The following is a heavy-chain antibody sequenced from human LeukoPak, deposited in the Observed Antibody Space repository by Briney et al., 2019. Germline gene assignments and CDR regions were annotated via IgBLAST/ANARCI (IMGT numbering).Heavy chain of an antibody. CDR3: ARDTKYRPRYCSGGSCLGDAFDI. CDR2: ISSISSYI. V-gene: IGHV3-21*01. D-gene: IGHD2-15*01. CDR1: GFTFSSYS. Sequence: GGSLRLSCAASGFTFSSYSMNGVSQAPGKGREWVSSISSISSYIYYADAVKGRFTISRDNAKNSLYLPMNSLRAEDTAVYSCARDTKYRPRYCSGGSCLGDAFDIWGQGTMVTVSS. J-gene: IGHJ3*02.